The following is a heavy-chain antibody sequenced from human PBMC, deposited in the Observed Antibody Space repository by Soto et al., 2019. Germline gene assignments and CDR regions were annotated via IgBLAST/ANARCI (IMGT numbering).Heavy chain of an antibody. CDR1: GGSLRGYY. J-gene: IGHJ4*02. Sequence: PSETLSLTCAVYGGSLRGYYWSWIRQPPGKWLEWIGEISQRGSTNYNPSLKSRVALSVDTSKNQFSLNLISMTAADTAIYYCAREWPGGRGCFDYWGQGXPVTVYS. CDR2: ISQRGST. CDR3: AREWPGGRGCFDY. D-gene: IGHD2-15*01. V-gene: IGHV4-34*01.